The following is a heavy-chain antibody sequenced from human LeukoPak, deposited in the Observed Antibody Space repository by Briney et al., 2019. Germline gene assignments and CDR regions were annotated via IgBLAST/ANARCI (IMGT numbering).Heavy chain of an antibody. CDR3: AKRGVVIRGVIIIGFHKEAYYFDC. CDR1: GITLSNYG. Sequence: QPGGSLRLSCVVSGITLSNYGMSWVRQAPGKGREWVSGISERGGSTNYADSVKGRFIISRDNSKNTMYLQMNIVRAEDTAVYFCAKRGVVIRGVIIIGFHKEAYYFDCWGQGILVTVSS. V-gene: IGHV3-23*01. CDR2: ISERGGST. D-gene: IGHD3-10*01. J-gene: IGHJ4*02.